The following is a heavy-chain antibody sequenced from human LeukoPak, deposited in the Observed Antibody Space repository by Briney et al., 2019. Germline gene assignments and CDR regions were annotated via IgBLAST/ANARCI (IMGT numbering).Heavy chain of an antibody. D-gene: IGHD3-22*01. V-gene: IGHV3-23*01. Sequence: GGSLRLSCAASGFTFSSYAMSWVRQAPGKGLEWVSGISGSGDNTYYADSVKGRFTISRDNSKNTLYVQVKSLGTEDTAAYYCAKGSYYDSSGSFYFDYWGQGTLVTVSS. J-gene: IGHJ4*02. CDR1: GFTFSSYA. CDR3: AKGSYYDSSGSFYFDY. CDR2: ISGSGDNT.